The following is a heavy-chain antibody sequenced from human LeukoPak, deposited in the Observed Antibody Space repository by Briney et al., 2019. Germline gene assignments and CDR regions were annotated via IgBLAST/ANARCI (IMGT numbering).Heavy chain of an antibody. J-gene: IGHJ4*02. CDR2: INHSGST. Sequence: SETLSLTCAVSGGSISSSNWWSWVRQPPGKGLEWIGEINHSGSTNYNPSLKSRVTISVDTSKNQFSLKLSSVTAADTAVYYCARIYPHGSGPAWGQGTLVTVSS. CDR3: ARIYPHGSGPA. CDR1: GGSISSSNW. D-gene: IGHD3-10*01. V-gene: IGHV4-4*02.